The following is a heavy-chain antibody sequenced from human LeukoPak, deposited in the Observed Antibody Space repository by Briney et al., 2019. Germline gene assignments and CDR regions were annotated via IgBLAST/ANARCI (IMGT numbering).Heavy chain of an antibody. V-gene: IGHV3-21*01. CDR1: GFTFSNYS. CDR3: AFLSSNLDAFDI. J-gene: IGHJ3*02. CDR2: ISSSSSYI. Sequence: GGSLRLSCAASGFTFSNYSMNWVRQAPGKGLEWVSSISSSSSYIYYADSVKGRFTISRDNAKNSLYLQMNSLRAEDTAVYYCAFLSSNLDAFDIWGQGTMVTVSS.